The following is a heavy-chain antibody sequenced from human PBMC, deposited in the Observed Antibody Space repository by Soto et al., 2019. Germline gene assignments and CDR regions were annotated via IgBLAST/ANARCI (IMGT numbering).Heavy chain of an antibody. J-gene: IGHJ4*02. CDR1: GDNFGSYS. Sequence: QVQLVQSGAEVKKPGSSVKLSCKATGDNFGSYSLSWTRQAPGQGLEWMGRITPILGEANSAQKFQDRVTITADRFTNIAYMEMSSLRSEDTAVYYCAREFIEVAVFESWGQGTLVTVSS. D-gene: IGHD6-19*01. CDR2: ITPILGEA. CDR3: AREFIEVAVFES. V-gene: IGHV1-69*08.